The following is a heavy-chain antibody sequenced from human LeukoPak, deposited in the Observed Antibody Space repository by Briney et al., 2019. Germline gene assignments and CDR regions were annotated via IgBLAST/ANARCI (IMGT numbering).Heavy chain of an antibody. J-gene: IGHJ4*02. Sequence: KPSETLSLTCAVYGGSFSGYYWSWIRQPPGKGLEWIGEINHSGSTNYNPSLKSRVTISVDTSKNQFSLKLRSVTAADTAVYYCVSNRDGYNYYFDYWGQGALVTVSS. D-gene: IGHD5-24*01. CDR2: INHSGST. CDR3: VSNRDGYNYYFDY. CDR1: GGSFSGYY. V-gene: IGHV4-34*01.